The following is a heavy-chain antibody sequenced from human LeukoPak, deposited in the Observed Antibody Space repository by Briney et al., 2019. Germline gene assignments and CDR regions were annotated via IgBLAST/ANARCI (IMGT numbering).Heavy chain of an antibody. Sequence: GGSLRLSCAASGFTFSSYSMNWVRQAPGKGLEWVSYISSSSSTIYYADSVKGRFTISRDNAKNSLYLQMNSLRAEDTAVYYCARDEFTAHSSGYETLRNYYYYYMDVWGKGTTVTVSS. CDR2: ISSSSSTI. D-gene: IGHD3-22*01. CDR1: GFTFSSYS. J-gene: IGHJ6*03. V-gene: IGHV3-48*01. CDR3: ARDEFTAHSSGYETLRNYYYYYMDV.